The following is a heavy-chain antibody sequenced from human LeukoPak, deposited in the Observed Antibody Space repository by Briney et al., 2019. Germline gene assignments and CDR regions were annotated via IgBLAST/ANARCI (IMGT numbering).Heavy chain of an antibody. Sequence: PSETLSLTCTVSRGSISSSSYYWGWLRQPPGKGLEWIGRIYTSGSTNYNPSLKSRVTISVDTSRNQFSLKLSSVTAADTAVYYCARDVYYDSSGYYYNWFDPWGQGTLVTVSS. V-gene: IGHV4-39*07. D-gene: IGHD3-22*01. CDR2: IYTSGST. CDR1: RGSISSSSYY. CDR3: ARDVYYDSSGYYYNWFDP. J-gene: IGHJ5*02.